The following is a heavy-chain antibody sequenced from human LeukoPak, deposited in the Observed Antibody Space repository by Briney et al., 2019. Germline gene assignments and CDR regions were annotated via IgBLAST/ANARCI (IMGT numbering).Heavy chain of an antibody. D-gene: IGHD3-10*01. J-gene: IGHJ4*02. V-gene: IGHV3-74*01. Sequence: GGSLRLSCAASGFTFSSYWMHWVRQVPGKGLVWVSRINNDGSATNYADSVKGRFTISRDNAKNTLYLQMNSLRAEDTAVYCCARVSSRGVKSIDYWGQGTLVTVSS. CDR2: INNDGSAT. CDR1: GFTFSSYW. CDR3: ARVSSRGVKSIDY.